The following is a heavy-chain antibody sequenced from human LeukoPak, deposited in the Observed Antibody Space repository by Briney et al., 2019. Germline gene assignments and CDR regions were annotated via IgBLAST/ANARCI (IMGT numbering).Heavy chain of an antibody. CDR3: ARDRCTSCFNEYYFDY. D-gene: IGHD2-2*01. J-gene: IGHJ4*02. CDR1: GFTFSSYA. Sequence: GGSLRLSCAASGFTFSSYAMHWVRQAPGKGLEWVAVISYDGSNKYYADSVKGRFTISRDNSKNTLYLQMSSLRAEDTAVYYCARDRCTSCFNEYYFDYWGQGTLVTVSS. CDR2: ISYDGSNK. V-gene: IGHV3-30-3*01.